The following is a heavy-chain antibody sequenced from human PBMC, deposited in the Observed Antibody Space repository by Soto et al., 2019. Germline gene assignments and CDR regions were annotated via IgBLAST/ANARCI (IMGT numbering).Heavy chain of an antibody. CDR3: ARWVGGSMYDNSGKYDS. Sequence: VQLVESGGGVVQPGRSLRLTCAASGFIFSGSGMHWVRQAPGKGLEWVALVSNDGIRKYYGDSVKGRFTISRDNAENTLYLQMNSLRAEDTAVYYCARWVGGSMYDNSGKYDSWGQRTLVTVSS. V-gene: IGHV3-30*03. D-gene: IGHD3-22*01. CDR1: GFIFSGSG. CDR2: VSNDGIRK. J-gene: IGHJ5*01.